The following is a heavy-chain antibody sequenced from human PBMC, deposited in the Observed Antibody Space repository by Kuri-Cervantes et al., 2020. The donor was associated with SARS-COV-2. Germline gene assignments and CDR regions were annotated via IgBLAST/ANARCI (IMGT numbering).Heavy chain of an antibody. J-gene: IGHJ5*02. V-gene: IGHV4-34*01. CDR2: INHSGST. Sequence: SEPLSLTCAVYGGSFSGYYWSWIRQPPGRGLEWIGEINHSGSTNYNPSLKSRVTISVDTSKNQFSLKLSSVTAADTAVYYCARSRRVWFDPWGQGTRVTVSS. CDR3: ARSRRVWFDP. D-gene: IGHD1-14*01. CDR1: GGSFSGYY.